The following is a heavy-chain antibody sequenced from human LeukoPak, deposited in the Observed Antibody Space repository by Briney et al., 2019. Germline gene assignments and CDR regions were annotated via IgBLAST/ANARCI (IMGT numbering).Heavy chain of an antibody. V-gene: IGHV4-39*02. J-gene: IGHJ4*02. Sequence: SETLSLTCTVSGGSISSSSYYWGWIRQPPGKGLEWIGSIYYSGSTYYNPSLKSRVTISVDTSKNQFSLRLSSVTAADTAVYYCARDPVYGDYVGGQGTLVTVSS. D-gene: IGHD4-17*01. CDR3: ARDPVYGDYV. CDR2: IYYSGST. CDR1: GGSISSSSYY.